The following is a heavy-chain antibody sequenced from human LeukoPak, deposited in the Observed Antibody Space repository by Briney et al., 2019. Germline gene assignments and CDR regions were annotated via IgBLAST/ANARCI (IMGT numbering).Heavy chain of an antibody. CDR3: ARGSPRVAGLSKDWYFDL. J-gene: IGHJ2*01. CDR1: GGSISSSSYY. D-gene: IGHD6-19*01. V-gene: IGHV4-39*07. CDR2: IYYSGST. Sequence: KPSETLSLTCTVSGGSISSSSYYWGWIRQPPGKGLEWIGSIYYSGSTNYNPSLKSRVTISVDTSKNQFSLKLSSVTAADTDVYYCARGSPRVAGLSKDWYFDLWGRGTLVTVSS.